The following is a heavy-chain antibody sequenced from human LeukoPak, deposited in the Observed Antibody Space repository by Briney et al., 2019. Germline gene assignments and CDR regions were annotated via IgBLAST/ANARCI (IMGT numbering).Heavy chain of an antibody. CDR3: AKNRGEPYYYMDV. V-gene: IGHV3-9*01. CDR2: ISWNGGSI. Sequence: PGGSLRLSCAASGFTFEEYGMHWVRQAPGKGLEWVSGISWNGGSIGYADSVKGRFTISRDNSKNSLYLQMNSPRTEDTALYYCAKNRGEPYYYMDVWGKGTTVTVSS. J-gene: IGHJ6*03. D-gene: IGHD1-14*01. CDR1: GFTFEEYG.